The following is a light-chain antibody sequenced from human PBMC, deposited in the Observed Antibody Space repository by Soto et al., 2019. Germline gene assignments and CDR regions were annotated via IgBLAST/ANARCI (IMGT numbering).Light chain of an antibody. CDR3: QQYSKWPIT. J-gene: IGKJ5*01. CDR2: GIS. CDR1: QSVNSN. V-gene: IGKV3-15*01. Sequence: EMVMTQSPAILSVSPGESATLSCRASQSVNSNYLAWYQQHPGQPPRLLIYGISTRATGIPARFSGSGSGTEFSLTISSLQSEDFAVYYCQQYSKWPITFAQGTGLEIK.